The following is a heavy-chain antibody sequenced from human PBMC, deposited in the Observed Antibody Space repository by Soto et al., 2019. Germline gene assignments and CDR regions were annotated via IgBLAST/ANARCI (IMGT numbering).Heavy chain of an antibody. J-gene: IGHJ4*02. D-gene: IGHD3-16*01. Sequence: EVQLLDSGGGLVQPGGSLRLSCAASGCTLSNYAMTWVRQGPGKGLEWVSGISGSGGRSYYADSVKGRFTISRDNSKSTLYSQMNSLRAEDTAVYYCAKAYFVWSSEQPYYFDYWGQGTLVTVSS. CDR3: AKAYFVWSSEQPYYFDY. V-gene: IGHV3-23*01. CDR1: GCTLSNYA. CDR2: ISGSGGRS.